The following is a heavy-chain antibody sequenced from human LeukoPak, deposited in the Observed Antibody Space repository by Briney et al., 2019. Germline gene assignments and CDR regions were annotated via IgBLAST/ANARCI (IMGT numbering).Heavy chain of an antibody. CDR2: ISSSSSYT. V-gene: IGHV3-21*01. CDR1: GFTFSSYS. Sequence: PGGSLRLSCAASGFTFSSYSMNWVRQAPGKGLEWVSSISSSSSYTYYADSVKGRFTISRDNAKNSLYLQMNSLRAEDTAVYYCARDRQLADWGQGTLVTVSS. CDR3: ARDRQLAD. J-gene: IGHJ4*02. D-gene: IGHD6-13*01.